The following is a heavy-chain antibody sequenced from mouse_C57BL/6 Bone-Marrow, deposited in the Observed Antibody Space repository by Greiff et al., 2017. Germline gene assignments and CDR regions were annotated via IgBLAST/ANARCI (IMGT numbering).Heavy chain of an antibody. CDR2: IRSKSNNYAT. D-gene: IGHD1-1*01. V-gene: IGHV10-1*01. J-gene: IGHJ1*03. CDR1: GFSFNTYA. CDR3: VRDYGSYYWYFDV. Sequence: EVKLVESGGGLVQPKGSLKLSCAASGFSFNTYAMNWVRQAPGKGLEWVARIRSKSNNYATYYADSVKDRFTISRDDSESMLYLQMNNLKTEDTAMYYCVRDYGSYYWYFDVWGTGTTVTVSS.